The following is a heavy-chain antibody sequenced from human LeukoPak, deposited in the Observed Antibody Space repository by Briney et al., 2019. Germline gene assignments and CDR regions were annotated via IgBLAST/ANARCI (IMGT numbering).Heavy chain of an antibody. V-gene: IGHV3-7*01. CDR3: GRFGYVAGLDL. J-gene: IGHJ4*02. CDR2: INPAGSAI. D-gene: IGHD3-10*01. CDR1: GFSFSAYW. Sequence: GGSLRLSCAASGFSFSAYWMTWVRQAPGTGLEWVANINPAGSAIYYGDPAKGRFTISRDNAKNLVYLQMSRLWAEDTAVYYCGRFGYVAGLDLWGQGTLVTVSS.